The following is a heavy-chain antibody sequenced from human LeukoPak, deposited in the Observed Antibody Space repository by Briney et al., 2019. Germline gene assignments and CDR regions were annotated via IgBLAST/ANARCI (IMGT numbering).Heavy chain of an antibody. CDR1: GYSISSGYY. CDR3: ARAYPFDY. CDR2: MYHSGST. Sequence: SETLSLTCTVSGYSISSGYYWGWIRQPPGKGLEWIGSMYHSGSTYYNPSLKSRVTISVDTSKNHFSLKLSSVTATDTAVYYCARAYPFDYWGQGTLVTVSS. V-gene: IGHV4-38-2*02. J-gene: IGHJ4*02.